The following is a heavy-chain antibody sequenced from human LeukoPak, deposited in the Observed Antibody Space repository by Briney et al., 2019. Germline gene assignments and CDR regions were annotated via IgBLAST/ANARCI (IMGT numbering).Heavy chain of an antibody. CDR2: ISSSGSTI. V-gene: IGHV3-48*03. D-gene: IGHD6-19*01. CDR3: AKGGSSGWYPDY. Sequence: GGSLRLSCAASGFTFSSYEMNWVRQAPGKGLEWVSYISSSGSTIYYADSVKGRFTIPRDNSKNTLYLQMNSLRAEDTAVYYCAKGGSSGWYPDYWGQGTLVTVSS. J-gene: IGHJ4*02. CDR1: GFTFSSYE.